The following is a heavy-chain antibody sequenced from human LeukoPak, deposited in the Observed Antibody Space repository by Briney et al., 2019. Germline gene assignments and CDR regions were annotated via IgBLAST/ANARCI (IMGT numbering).Heavy chain of an antibody. CDR2: VSWDGGST. Sequence: GSLRLSCAASGFTFDDYTMHWVRQAPGKGLEWVSLVSWDGGSTYYADSVKGRFTISRDSSKNSLYLQMNSLRTEDTALYYCAKDISSGDGPFDPWGQGTLVTVSS. J-gene: IGHJ5*02. V-gene: IGHV3-43*01. CDR1: GFTFDDYT. D-gene: IGHD5-24*01. CDR3: AKDISSGDGPFDP.